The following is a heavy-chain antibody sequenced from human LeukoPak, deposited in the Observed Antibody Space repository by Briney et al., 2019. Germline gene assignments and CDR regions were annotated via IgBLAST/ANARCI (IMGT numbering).Heavy chain of an antibody. CDR2: INPSGGST. J-gene: IGHJ4*02. D-gene: IGHD6-19*01. Sequence: SGTVSCKAFGYIFTSYYMQWVRQAPGHVIEWIGIINPSGGSTSYAQKFQGRDTMTRDTSTSTVYMELSSLRSEDTAVYYCARDQPVAGTRGFDYWGQGTLVTVSS. CDR1: GYIFTSYY. CDR3: ARDQPVAGTRGFDY. V-gene: IGHV1-46*01.